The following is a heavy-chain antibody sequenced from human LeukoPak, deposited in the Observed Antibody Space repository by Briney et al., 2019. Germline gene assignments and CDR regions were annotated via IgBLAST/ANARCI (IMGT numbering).Heavy chain of an antibody. J-gene: IGHJ4*02. CDR2: TYYSGSA. D-gene: IGHD3-9*01. Sequence: SQTLSLTCTVSGGSISSGDYYWSWIRQPPGKGLECIGYTYYSGSAYYNPSLKSRVTISVDTSKNQFSLKLSSVTAADTAVYYCARSNILTGYVYWGQGTLVTVSS. CDR3: ARSNILTGYVY. CDR1: GGSISSGDYY. V-gene: IGHV4-30-4*01.